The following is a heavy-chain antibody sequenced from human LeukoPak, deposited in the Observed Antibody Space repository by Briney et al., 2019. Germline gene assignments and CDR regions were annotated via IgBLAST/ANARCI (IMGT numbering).Heavy chain of an antibody. D-gene: IGHD3-10*01. V-gene: IGHV1-8*03. J-gene: IGHJ4*02. CDR2: MNPNSGNT. Sequence: ASVKVSCKASGYTFTSYDINWVRQATGQGLEWMGWMNPNSGNTGYGQKFQGRVTITRNTSISTAYMELSSLRSEDTAVYYCARRGVDMVRGVILDYWGQGALVTVSS. CDR1: GYTFTSYD. CDR3: ARRGVDMVRGVILDY.